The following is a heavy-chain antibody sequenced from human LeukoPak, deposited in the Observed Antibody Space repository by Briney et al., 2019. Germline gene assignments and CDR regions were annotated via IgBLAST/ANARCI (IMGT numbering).Heavy chain of an antibody. Sequence: SVKASRKASGGTFSSYAISWVRQAPGQGLEWMGGIIPIFGTANYAQKFQGRVTITADESTSTAYMELSSLRSEDTAVYYCASSHFNIVVVPAAKEGWFDPWGQGTLVTVSS. CDR1: GGTFSSYA. D-gene: IGHD2-2*01. CDR3: ASSHFNIVVVPAAKEGWFDP. J-gene: IGHJ5*02. V-gene: IGHV1-69*01. CDR2: IIPIFGTA.